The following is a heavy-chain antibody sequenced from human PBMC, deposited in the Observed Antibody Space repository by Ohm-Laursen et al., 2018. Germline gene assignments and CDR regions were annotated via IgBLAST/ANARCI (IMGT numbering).Heavy chain of an antibody. V-gene: IGHV3-21*04. D-gene: IGHD1-14*01. Sequence: SLRLSCTASGFTFSSYSINWVRQAPGKGLEWVSSISSTSTYIYYADSVKGRFTISRDNAKNSLFLQMNSLRAEDTAVYYCARGVDPTGVDYWGQGTLVTVSS. CDR3: ARGVDPTGVDY. J-gene: IGHJ4*02. CDR1: GFTFSSYS. CDR2: ISSTSTYI.